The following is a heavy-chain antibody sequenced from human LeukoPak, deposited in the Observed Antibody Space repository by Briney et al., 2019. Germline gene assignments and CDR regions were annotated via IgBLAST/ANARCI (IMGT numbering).Heavy chain of an antibody. CDR2: IIPIFGTA. J-gene: IGHJ4*02. V-gene: IGHV1-69*01. CDR1: GGTFSSYA. D-gene: IGHD3-22*01. Sequence: SVKVSCKASGGTFSSYAISWVRQAPGQGLEWMGGIIPIFGTANYAQKFQGRVTITADESTSTAYMELSSLRSEDTAVYYCARAARDYDSSGYHLDYWGQGTLVTVSS. CDR3: ARAARDYDSSGYHLDY.